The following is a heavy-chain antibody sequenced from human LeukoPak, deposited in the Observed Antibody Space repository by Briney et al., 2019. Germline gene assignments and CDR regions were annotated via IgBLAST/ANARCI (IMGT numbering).Heavy chain of an antibody. CDR3: ARDGPVDYYYYYMDV. CDR1: GFTFSSYS. J-gene: IGHJ6*03. CDR2: ISSSSSTI. Sequence: GGSLRLSCAASGFTFSSYSMNWVRQAPGKGLEWVSYISSSSSTIYYADSVKGRFTISRDNAKNSLYLQMNSLRAEDTAVYYCARDGPVDYYYYYMDVWGKGTTVTVSS. V-gene: IGHV3-48*01.